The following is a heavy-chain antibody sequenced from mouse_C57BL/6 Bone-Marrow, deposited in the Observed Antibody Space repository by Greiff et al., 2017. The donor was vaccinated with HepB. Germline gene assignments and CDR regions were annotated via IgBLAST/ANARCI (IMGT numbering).Heavy chain of an antibody. CDR1: GFTFSSYG. V-gene: IGHV5-6*01. CDR3: ARGDYDWFAY. J-gene: IGHJ3*01. D-gene: IGHD2-4*01. CDR2: ISSGGSYT. Sequence: EVQLVESGGDLVKPGGSLKLSCAASGFTFSSYGMSWVRQTPDKRLEWVATISSGGSYTYYPDSVKGRFTISRDNAKNTLYLQMSSLKSEDTAMYYCARGDYDWFAYWGQGTLVTVSA.